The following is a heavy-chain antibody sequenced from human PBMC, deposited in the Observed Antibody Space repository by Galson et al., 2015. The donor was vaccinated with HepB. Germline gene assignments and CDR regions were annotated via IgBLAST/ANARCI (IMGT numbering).Heavy chain of an antibody. V-gene: IGHV3-33*01. CDR1: GFTFSSYG. J-gene: IGHJ6*02. Sequence: SLRLSCAASGFTFSSYGMHWVRQAPGKGLEWVAVIWYDGSNKYYADSVKGRFTISRDNSKNTLYLQMNSLRAEDTAVYYCARDLSRDYYGSGREADIYYYYGMDVWGQGTTVTVSS. CDR3: ARDLSRDYYGSGREADIYYYYGMDV. D-gene: IGHD3-10*01. CDR2: IWYDGSNK.